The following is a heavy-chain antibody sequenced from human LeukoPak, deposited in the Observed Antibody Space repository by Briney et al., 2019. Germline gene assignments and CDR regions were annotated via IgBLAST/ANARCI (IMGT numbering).Heavy chain of an antibody. V-gene: IGHV4-59*01. CDR2: INHIGSS. Sequence: SETLSPTCTVSGGSISSYYWSWIRQPPGKGLEWIGYINHIGSSSYNPSLNSRVTMSIDTSTNQFSLRLSSVTAADTAIYYCARETSWRYFDYWGQGILVTVSS. J-gene: IGHJ4*02. D-gene: IGHD5-24*01. CDR1: GGSISSYY. CDR3: ARETSWRYFDY.